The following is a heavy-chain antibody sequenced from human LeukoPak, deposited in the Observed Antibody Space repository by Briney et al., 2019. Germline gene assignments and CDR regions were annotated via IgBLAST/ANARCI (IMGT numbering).Heavy chain of an antibody. J-gene: IGHJ6*02. CDR2: VCHDGGT. Sequence: PSETLSLTCTVSGGSITSGGYCWSWIRQHPGKGLEWIGYVCHDGGTSYNPSLKSRVTVAIDTSKNQFSLKLNSVTAADTAVYYCATMATGYYYGMDVWGQGTTVTVSS. CDR1: GGSITSGGYC. CDR3: ATMATGYYYGMDV. V-gene: IGHV4-31*03. D-gene: IGHD3-10*01.